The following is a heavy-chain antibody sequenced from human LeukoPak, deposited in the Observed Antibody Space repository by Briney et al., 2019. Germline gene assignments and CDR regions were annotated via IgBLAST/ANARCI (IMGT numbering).Heavy chain of an antibody. CDR2: IYYSGST. CDR1: GGSISSSSYY. V-gene: IGHV4-39*01. CDR3: ARRGFRFRFDY. Sequence: PSETLSLTCTVSGGSISSSSYYWGWIRQPPGKGLEWIGSIYYSGSTYYNPSLKSRVTISVDTSKNQFSLKLSSVTAADTAVYYCARRGFRFRFDYWGQGTLVTVSS. D-gene: IGHD3-3*01. J-gene: IGHJ4*02.